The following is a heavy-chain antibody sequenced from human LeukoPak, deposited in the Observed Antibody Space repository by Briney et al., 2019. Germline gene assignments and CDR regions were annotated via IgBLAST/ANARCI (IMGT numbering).Heavy chain of an antibody. Sequence: GASLQISCQVSGYNFTSYWIGWVRPMPGPGLEWMGIIHPGDSDTRYSPSFQGQVSISVEKSITTAYLQWSSLKTSDTAMYYCARRATQYYYYYMDVWGKGTTVTVSS. V-gene: IGHV5-51*01. D-gene: IGHD2-15*01. CDR3: ARRATQYYYYYMDV. CDR2: IHPGDSDT. CDR1: GYNFTSYW. J-gene: IGHJ6*03.